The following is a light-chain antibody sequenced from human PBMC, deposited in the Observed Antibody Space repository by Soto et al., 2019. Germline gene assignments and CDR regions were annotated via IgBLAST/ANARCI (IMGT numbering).Light chain of an antibody. CDR2: DAA. Sequence: EIVLTQSPATLSLSPGERATVSCRASQSVYSLLAWFQQKPGQVPRLLIYDAATRAPGIPARFSGSGYVTELTISISSLEPDDFDVSFCQQRANLWTFGQGTRVQIK. J-gene: IGKJ1*01. V-gene: IGKV3-11*01. CDR1: QSVYSL. CDR3: QQRANLWT.